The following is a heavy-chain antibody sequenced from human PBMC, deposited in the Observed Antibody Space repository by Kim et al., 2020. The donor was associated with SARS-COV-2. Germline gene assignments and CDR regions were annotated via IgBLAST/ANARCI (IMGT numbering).Heavy chain of an antibody. CDR2: ISSSSSYI. CDR3: ARLQGIAAAYAFDI. D-gene: IGHD6-13*01. V-gene: IGHV3-21*01. Sequence: GGSLRLSCAASGFTFSSYSMNWVRQAPGKGLEWVSSISSSSSYIYYADSVKGRFTISRDNAKNSLYLQMNSLRAEDTAVYYCARLQGIAAAYAFDIWGQGTMVTVSS. J-gene: IGHJ3*02. CDR1: GFTFSSYS.